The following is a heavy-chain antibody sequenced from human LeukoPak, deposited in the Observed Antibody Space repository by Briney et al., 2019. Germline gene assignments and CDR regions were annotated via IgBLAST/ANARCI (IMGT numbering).Heavy chain of an antibody. CDR1: GFTFNSYW. CDR3: VSDLCGGDDQ. D-gene: IGHD3-3*01. V-gene: IGHV3-74*01. CDR2: IDEDGKTI. Sequence: GGSLRLSCAASGFTFNSYWMPGVRHAPGKGLVWVSCIDEDGKTIDYADSVKRRFTISRDNAKDTLYLQMSSLRDEDTAVYYCVSDLCGGDDQWGRGTLVTVSS. J-gene: IGHJ5*02.